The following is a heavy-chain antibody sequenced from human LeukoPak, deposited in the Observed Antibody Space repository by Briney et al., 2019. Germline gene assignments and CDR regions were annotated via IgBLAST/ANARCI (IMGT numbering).Heavy chain of an antibody. CDR1: GFTFSSYG. D-gene: IGHD2-2*01. Sequence: GGSLRLSCAASGFTFSSYGMHWVRQAPGKGLEWVAVIWYDGSNKYYADSVKGRFTISRDNSKNTLYLQMYSLRAEDTAVYYCAILGYCSSTSCYGTYGMDVWGQGTTVTVSS. J-gene: IGHJ6*02. CDR2: IWYDGSNK. CDR3: AILGYCSSTSCYGTYGMDV. V-gene: IGHV3-33*01.